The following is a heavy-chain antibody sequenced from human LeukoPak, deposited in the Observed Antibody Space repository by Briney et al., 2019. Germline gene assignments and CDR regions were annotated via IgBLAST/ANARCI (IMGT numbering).Heavy chain of an antibody. J-gene: IGHJ4*02. CDR3: AGDKTTGGWYEFDY. CDR2: ISNDGDT. V-gene: IGHV3-53*01. D-gene: IGHD6-19*01. CDR1: GFTVSSNY. Sequence: PGGSLRLSCAASGFTVSSNYMSWVRQGPGKGLECVSVISNDGDTYYADSVKGRFTISRDTSKNTVPLQMNSLRAEDTAVYYCAGDKTTGGWYEFDYWGQGTLVTVSS.